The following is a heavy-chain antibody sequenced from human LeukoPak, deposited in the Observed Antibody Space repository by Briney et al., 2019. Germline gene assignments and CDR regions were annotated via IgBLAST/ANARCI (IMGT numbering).Heavy chain of an antibody. J-gene: IGHJ6*02. CDR2: INSDGSST. V-gene: IGHV3-74*01. CDR3: AREESNYYGMDV. D-gene: IGHD3-10*01. Sequence: GGSLRLSCADSGFTFSSYWMHWVRQAPGKGLVWVSRINSDGSSTNYADSVKGRFTISRDNAKNTLYLQMNSLRAEDTAVYYCAREESNYYGMDVWGQGTTVTVSS. CDR1: GFTFSSYW.